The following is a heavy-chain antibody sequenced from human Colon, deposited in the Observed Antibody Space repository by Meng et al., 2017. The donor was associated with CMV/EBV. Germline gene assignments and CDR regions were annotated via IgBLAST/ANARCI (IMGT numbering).Heavy chain of an antibody. Sequence: LSLTCAASQFTFSRHPMHWVRQTPGKGLEWVAVISNDGTNKNYADSVKGRVTISRDNAKNTLYLQINSLSPEDTAVYYCARVRSPTEYNFGYRGFSNDGMDVWGQGTTVTVSS. J-gene: IGHJ6*02. V-gene: IGHV3-30*04. D-gene: IGHD5-18*01. CDR3: ARVRSPTEYNFGYRGFSNDGMDV. CDR1: QFTFSRHP. CDR2: ISNDGTNK.